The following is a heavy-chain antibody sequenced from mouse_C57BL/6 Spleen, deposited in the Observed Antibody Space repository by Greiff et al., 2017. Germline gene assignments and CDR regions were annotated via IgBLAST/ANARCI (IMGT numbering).Heavy chain of an antibody. D-gene: IGHD1-1*01. CDR1: GFTFSDYG. Sequence: EVKLMESGGGLVKPGGSLKLSCAASGFTFSDYGMHWVRQAPEKGLEWVAYISSGSSTIYYADTVKGRFTISRDNAKNTLFLQMTSLRSEDTAMYYCARTITTGDYAMDYWGQGTSVTVSS. J-gene: IGHJ4*01. CDR2: ISSGSSTI. V-gene: IGHV5-17*01. CDR3: ARTITTGDYAMDY.